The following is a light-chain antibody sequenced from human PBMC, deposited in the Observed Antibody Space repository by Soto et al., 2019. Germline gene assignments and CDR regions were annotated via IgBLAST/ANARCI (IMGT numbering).Light chain of an antibody. CDR2: DAS. Sequence: EIVLTQSPDTLSLSPGERATLSCRASQNIRSYLAWYQQKPGQAPRLLIYDASNRATGIPARFSGSGSGTDFTLTISSLEPEDFAVYYCQQRSSWPLITFGQGTRLEIK. J-gene: IGKJ5*01. V-gene: IGKV3-11*01. CDR1: QNIRSY. CDR3: QQRSSWPLIT.